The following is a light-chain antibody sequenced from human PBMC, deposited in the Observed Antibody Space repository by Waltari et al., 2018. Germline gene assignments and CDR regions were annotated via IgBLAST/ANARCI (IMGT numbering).Light chain of an antibody. V-gene: IGKV3-15*01. CDR2: GAS. Sequence: EIVLTQSPATLSVSPGERTHLPCRASQSVSSNLAWYQQKPGQAPRLLIYGASTRATGIPARFSGSGSGTDFTLTISNLQSEDFAVYYCQQYNDWPYTFGQGTKLEIK. CDR1: QSVSSN. J-gene: IGKJ2*01. CDR3: QQYNDWPYT.